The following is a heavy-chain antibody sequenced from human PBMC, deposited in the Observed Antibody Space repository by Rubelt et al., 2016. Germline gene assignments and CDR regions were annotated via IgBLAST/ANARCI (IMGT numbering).Heavy chain of an antibody. Sequence: KGLEWVANIKEDGSEKHYVDSVKGRFTISRDNAKNSLYLEMNSLRAEDTAMYYCARISSGWAEDYWGQGTLVTVSS. J-gene: IGHJ4*02. CDR3: ARISSGWAEDY. D-gene: IGHD6-19*01. CDR2: IKEDGSEK. V-gene: IGHV3-7*03.